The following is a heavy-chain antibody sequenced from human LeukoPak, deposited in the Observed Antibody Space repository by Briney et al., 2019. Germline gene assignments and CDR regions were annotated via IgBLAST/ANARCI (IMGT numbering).Heavy chain of an antibody. J-gene: IGHJ4*02. CDR3: ARVSGYDILTHLDY. CDR2: INPNSGGT. D-gene: IGHD3-9*01. CDR1: GYTFTGYY. Sequence: GASVKVSCKASGYTFTGYYMHWVRQAPGQGLEWMGWINPNSGGTNYAQKFQGRVTMTRDTSISTAYMELSGLRSDDTAVYYCARVSGYDILTHLDYWGQGTLVTVSS. V-gene: IGHV1-2*02.